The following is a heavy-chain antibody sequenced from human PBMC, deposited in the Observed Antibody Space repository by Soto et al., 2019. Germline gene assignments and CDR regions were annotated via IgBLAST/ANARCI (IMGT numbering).Heavy chain of an antibody. J-gene: IGHJ4*02. CDR3: ARGGGSPDY. D-gene: IGHD1-26*01. CDR1: GGSISSYY. Sequence: QVQLQESGPGLVKPSETLSLTCTVSGGSISSYYWSWIRQPPGKGLEWIGYIYYSGSTNYIPSLKSRVTISVDTSKNQFSLKLSSVTAADTAVYYCARGGGSPDYWGQGTLVTVSS. CDR2: IYYSGST. V-gene: IGHV4-59*08.